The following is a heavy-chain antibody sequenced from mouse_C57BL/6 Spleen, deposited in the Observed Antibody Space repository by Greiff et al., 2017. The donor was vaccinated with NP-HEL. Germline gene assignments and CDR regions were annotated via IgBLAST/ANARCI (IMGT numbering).Heavy chain of an antibody. CDR2: IYPGDGDT. V-gene: IGHV1-80*01. J-gene: IGHJ4*01. Sequence: QVQLQQSGAELVKPGASVKISCKASGYAFSSYWMNWVKQRPGKGLEWIGQIYPGDGDTNYNGKFKGKATLTADKSSSTAYVQLSSLTSEDSAVYFCAKAYYSNYVGAMDYWGQGTSVTVSS. D-gene: IGHD2-5*01. CDR3: AKAYYSNYVGAMDY. CDR1: GYAFSSYW.